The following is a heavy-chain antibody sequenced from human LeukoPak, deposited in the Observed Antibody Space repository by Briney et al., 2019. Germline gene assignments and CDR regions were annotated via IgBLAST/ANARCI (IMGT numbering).Heavy chain of an antibody. CDR2: ISSSGSTM. Sequence: GGSLRLSCAASGFIFSDYYMSWIRQAPGKGLEWVSYISSSGSTMYYTDSVKGRFTISRDNAKDTLYLQMNSLRAEDTAVYYCARDPGSGYEEHFDYWGQGTLVTVSS. D-gene: IGHD5-12*01. J-gene: IGHJ4*02. V-gene: IGHV3-11*01. CDR3: ARDPGSGYEEHFDY. CDR1: GFIFSDYY.